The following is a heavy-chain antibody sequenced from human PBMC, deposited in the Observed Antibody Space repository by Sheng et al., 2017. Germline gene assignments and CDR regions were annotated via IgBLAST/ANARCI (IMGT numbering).Heavy chain of an antibody. Sequence: EVQLVESGGGLVKPGGSLRLSCAASGFTFSSYSMNWVRQAPGKGLEWVSSISSSSSYIYYADSVKGRFTISRDNAKNSLYLQMNSLRAEDTAVYYCAREPKKFIAVAGVYWYFDLWGRGTLVTVSS. CDR2: ISSSSSYI. V-gene: IGHV3-21*01. CDR1: GFTFSSYS. CDR3: AREPKKFIAVAGVYWYFDL. J-gene: IGHJ2*01. D-gene: IGHD6-19*01.